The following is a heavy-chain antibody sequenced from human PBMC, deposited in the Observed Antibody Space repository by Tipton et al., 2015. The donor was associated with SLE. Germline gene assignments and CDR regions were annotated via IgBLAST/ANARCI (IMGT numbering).Heavy chain of an antibody. Sequence: TLSLTCTVSGGSINSFYWTWVRQPAGKGLEWIGHFHSSGILNYNPSLKSRVTMSGDTSKNQLSLKLNAVTAADTAVYYCAKGGSNFHAVAFDIWGQGTMVSVSS. V-gene: IGHV4-4*07. CDR1: GGSINSFY. D-gene: IGHD2-15*01. CDR3: AKGGSNFHAVAFDI. J-gene: IGHJ3*02. CDR2: FHSSGIL.